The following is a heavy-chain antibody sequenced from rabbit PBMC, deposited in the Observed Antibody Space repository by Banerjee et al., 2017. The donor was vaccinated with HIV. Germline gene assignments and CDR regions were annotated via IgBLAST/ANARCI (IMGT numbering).Heavy chain of an antibody. CDR3: ACRRGVIGWHFNL. Sequence: LGGRGGIQIKPEGSLTLTCTASGFSFSNKYVMCWVRQAPGKGLEWIACINTSSGNTVYASWAKGRFTISKTSSTTVTLQMPSLAVADAASYFCACRRGVIGWHFNLWGPGTLVTVS. J-gene: IGHJ4*01. V-gene: IGHV1S45*01. CDR1: GFSFSNKYV. D-gene: IGHD1-1*01. CDR2: INTSSGNT.